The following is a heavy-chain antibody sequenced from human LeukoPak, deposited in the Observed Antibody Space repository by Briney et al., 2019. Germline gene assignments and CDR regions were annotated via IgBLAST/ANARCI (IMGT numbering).Heavy chain of an antibody. Sequence: GESLKISCKGSGYVGFPSYWIAWVRQMPGKGLEWMGIIYPGNSDTRYSPSFQGQVTISADKSISTAYLQWSSLKASDTAIYYCARQDGSGIYYFDYWGQGTLVTVSS. CDR1: GYVGFPSYW. CDR2: IYPGNSDT. D-gene: IGHD3-10*01. CDR3: ARQDGSGIYYFDY. V-gene: IGHV5-51*01. J-gene: IGHJ4*02.